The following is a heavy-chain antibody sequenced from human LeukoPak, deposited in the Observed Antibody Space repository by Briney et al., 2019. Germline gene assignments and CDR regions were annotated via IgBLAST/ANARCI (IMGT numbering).Heavy chain of an antibody. CDR2: INNSGSN. D-gene: IGHD6-19*01. CDR3: ARHYTSIGWDYYFDS. J-gene: IGHJ4*02. CDR1: GASISTSSDH. V-gene: IGHV4-39*01. Sequence: SESLSLTCTVSGASISTSSDHWGWIRQPPGKGLEWIGSINNSGSNNFNPSLKSRVTMSVGTSNNQLCLKLSSVTAADTAVYYCARHYTSIGWDYYFDSWGQGTLVVVSS.